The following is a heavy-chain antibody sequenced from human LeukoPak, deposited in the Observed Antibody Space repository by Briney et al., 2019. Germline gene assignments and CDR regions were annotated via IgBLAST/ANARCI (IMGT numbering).Heavy chain of an antibody. CDR1: GGSISSSSYY. CDR3: ARRRLYSSSSLRENWFDP. J-gene: IGHJ5*02. V-gene: IGHV4-39*01. CDR2: IYYSGST. Sequence: KPSETLSLTCTVSGGSISSSSYYRGWIRQPPGKGLEWIGSIYYSGSTYYNPSLKSRVTISVDTSKNQFSLKLSSVTAADTAVYYCARRRLYSSSSLRENWFDPWGQGTLVTVSS. D-gene: IGHD6-6*01.